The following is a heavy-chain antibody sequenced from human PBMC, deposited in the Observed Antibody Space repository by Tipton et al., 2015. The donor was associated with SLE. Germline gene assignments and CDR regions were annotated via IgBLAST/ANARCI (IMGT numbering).Heavy chain of an antibody. D-gene: IGHD3-16*01. CDR3: ARDLGAGWGGHWYFDL. CDR1: GGSISGYY. CDR2: IYSSGST. V-gene: IGHV4-4*07. J-gene: IGHJ2*01. Sequence: TLSLTCTVSGGSISGYYWSWIRQPAGKGLEWIGRIYSSGSTIYNPSLKSRLTLSLDMSNNQFSLRVRSVTAADTAVYYCARDLGAGWGGHWYFDLWGRGTLVTVSS.